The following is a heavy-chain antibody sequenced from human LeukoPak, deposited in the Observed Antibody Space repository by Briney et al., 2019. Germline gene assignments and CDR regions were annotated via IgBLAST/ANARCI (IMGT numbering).Heavy chain of an antibody. CDR1: GFTFSSYW. V-gene: IGHV3-74*01. J-gene: IGHJ4*02. Sequence: GGSLRLSCAASGFTFSSYWMHWVRQAPGKGLVWVSHINNYGSVTNYADSVKGRFTISRDNAKNTLYPQMNSLRAEDTAVYYCARAANLDYWGQGTLVTVSS. D-gene: IGHD1-14*01. CDR3: ARAANLDY. CDR2: INNYGSVT.